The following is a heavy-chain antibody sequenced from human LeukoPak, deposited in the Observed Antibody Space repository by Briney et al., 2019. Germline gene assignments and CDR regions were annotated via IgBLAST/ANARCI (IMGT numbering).Heavy chain of an antibody. CDR1: VGTFSPSA. V-gene: IGHV1-69*06. J-gene: IGHJ4*02. CDR2: IVPIFATA. D-gene: IGHD5-12*01. Sequence: APVKLSCKLSVGTFSPSAISWVRQAPGQGLEWMGGIVPIFATANYAQKFQGRVTITADKSTSTAYMELSSLRSEDTAVYYCAIDPVVATNSEGGDYWGQGTLVTVSS. CDR3: AIDPVVATNSEGGDY.